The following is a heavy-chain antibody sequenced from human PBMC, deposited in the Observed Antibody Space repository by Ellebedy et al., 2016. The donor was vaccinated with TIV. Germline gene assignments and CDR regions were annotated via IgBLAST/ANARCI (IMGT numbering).Heavy chain of an antibody. J-gene: IGHJ3*02. Sequence: GESLKISCAASTFTFSNYAMSWVRLAQGKGLEWVSAISYSGGGTYYADSVKGRFTISRDNSKNTLYLQMNSLRAEDTAVYYCARANSDSTFDMWGQGTMVTVSS. V-gene: IGHV3-23*01. CDR1: TFTFSNYA. D-gene: IGHD4-11*01. CDR3: ARANSDSTFDM. CDR2: ISYSGGGT.